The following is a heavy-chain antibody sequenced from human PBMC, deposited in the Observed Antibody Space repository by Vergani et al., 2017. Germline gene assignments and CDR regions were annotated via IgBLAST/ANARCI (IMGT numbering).Heavy chain of an antibody. J-gene: IGHJ3*02. Sequence: QVQLVESGGGVVQPGRSLRLSCAASGFTFSSYAMHWVRQAPGKGLEWVAVISYDGSNKYYADSVKGRFTISRDNSKNTLYLQMNSLRAEDTAVYYCAVLLAAGGRGSPGRNAFDIWGQGTMVTVSS. CDR3: AVLLAAGGRGSPGRNAFDI. D-gene: IGHD6-13*01. CDR1: GFTFSSYA. V-gene: IGHV3-30-3*01. CDR2: ISYDGSNK.